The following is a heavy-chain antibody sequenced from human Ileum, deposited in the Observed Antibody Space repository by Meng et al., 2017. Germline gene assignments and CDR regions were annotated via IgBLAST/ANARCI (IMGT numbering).Heavy chain of an antibody. V-gene: IGHV4-59*08. CDR1: GGSISGSY. D-gene: IGHD2-2*02. Sequence: QAQPQVSGPGLVKPSETLFLTCTVSGGSISGSYWSWIRQFPGKGLELIGYTYYRGTTNYTPSLRGRVTMSVDTSRAQFSLKLTSVTAADTAIYYCARGKAIPDFWGQGTLVTVSS. CDR3: ARGKAIPDF. CDR2: TYYRGTT. J-gene: IGHJ4*02.